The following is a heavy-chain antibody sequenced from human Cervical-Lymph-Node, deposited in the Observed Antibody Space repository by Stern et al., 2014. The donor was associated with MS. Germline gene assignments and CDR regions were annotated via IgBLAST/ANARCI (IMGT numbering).Heavy chain of an antibody. CDR1: GGSISSGDYY. D-gene: IGHD2-21*02. Sequence: MQLVESGPGLVKPSQTLSLTCTVSGGSISSGDYYWSWIRQPPGKGLEWIGYIYYSGSTYYNPSLKSRVTISVDTSKNQFSLKLSSVTAADTAVYYCARVVVTAICHDAFDIWGQGTMVTVSS. V-gene: IGHV4-30-4*01. CDR2: IYYSGST. J-gene: IGHJ3*02. CDR3: ARVVVTAICHDAFDI.